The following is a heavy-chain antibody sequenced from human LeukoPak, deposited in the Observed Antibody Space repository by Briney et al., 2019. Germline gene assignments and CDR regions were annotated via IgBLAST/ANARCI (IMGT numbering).Heavy chain of an antibody. J-gene: IGHJ4*02. D-gene: IGHD3/OR15-3a*01. CDR1: GGSISSGGYY. CDR2: IYYSGST. Sequence: TSRTLSLTCTVSGGSISSGGYYWSWIRQRPGKGLEWIGYIYYSGSTYYNPSLQSRVTISVDTSKNQFSLKLSSVTAADTAVYYCARLDVSNYFDYWGQGTLVTVSS. V-gene: IGHV4-31*03. CDR3: ARLDVSNYFDY.